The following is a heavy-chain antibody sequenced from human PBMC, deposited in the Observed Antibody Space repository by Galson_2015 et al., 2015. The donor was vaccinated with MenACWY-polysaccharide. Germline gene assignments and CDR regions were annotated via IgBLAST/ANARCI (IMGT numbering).Heavy chain of an antibody. CDR3: ATQAWGRFDY. CDR2: IYSSDTT. J-gene: IGHJ4*02. D-gene: IGHD7-27*01. CDR1: GFTVSSNY. V-gene: IGHV3-53*01. Sequence: SLRLSCAASGFTVSSNYMNWVRQAPGKGPEWVSVIYSSDTTYYVESMKGRFTISRDNAKNSLYLQMNSLRVEDTAVYYCATQAWGRFDYWGQGALVTVSS.